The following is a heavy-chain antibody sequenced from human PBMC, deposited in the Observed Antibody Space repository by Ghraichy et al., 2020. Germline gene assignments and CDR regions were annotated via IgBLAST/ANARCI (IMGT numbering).Heavy chain of an antibody. J-gene: IGHJ5*02. V-gene: IGHV4-59*02. CDR1: GASVRTNY. D-gene: IGHD1-26*01. CDR2: IHYSGST. Sequence: SETLSLTCTVSGASVRTNYWNWIRQPPGKRLEWIGYIHYSGSTNYNPSLKNRVTISLDTSKNQFSLKLTSVTAADTAVYYCARGGATWSGYGFDPWGQGSQVTVSS. CDR3: ARGGATWSGYGFDP.